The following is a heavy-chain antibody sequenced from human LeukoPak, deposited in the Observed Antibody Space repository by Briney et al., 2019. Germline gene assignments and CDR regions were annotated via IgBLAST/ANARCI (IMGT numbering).Heavy chain of an antibody. J-gene: IGHJ3*02. Sequence: SETLSLTCTVSGGSISSGSYYWSWIRQPAGKGLEWIGRIYSSGSTNYNPSLKSRVTISVDTSKNQFSLKLSSVTAADTAVYFCARGPYSYDSSGAFDIWGQGTMVTVSS. CDR3: ARGPYSYDSSGAFDI. CDR2: IYSSGST. V-gene: IGHV4-61*02. D-gene: IGHD3-22*01. CDR1: GGSISSGSYY.